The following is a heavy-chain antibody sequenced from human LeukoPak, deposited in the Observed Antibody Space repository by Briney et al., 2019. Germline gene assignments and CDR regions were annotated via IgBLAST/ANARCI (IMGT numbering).Heavy chain of an antibody. CDR2: IIPIFGTA. D-gene: IGHD5-12*01. J-gene: IGHJ6*04. V-gene: IGHV1-69*06. CDR3: ARGIRGYSGYDSMDV. CDR1: GGTFSSYA. Sequence: GASVKVSCKASGGTFSSYAISWVRQAPGQGLEWMGGIIPIFGTANYAQKFQGRVTITADKSTSTAYMELSSLRSEDTAVYYCARGIRGYSGYDSMDVWGKGTTVTVSS.